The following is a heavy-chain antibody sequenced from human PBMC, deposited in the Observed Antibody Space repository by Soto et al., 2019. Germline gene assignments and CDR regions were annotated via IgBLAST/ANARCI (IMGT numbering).Heavy chain of an antibody. CDR2: IYHSGST. D-gene: IGHD1-26*01. CDR1: GGSISSSNL. Sequence: QVQLQESGPGLVKPSGTLSLTCAVSGGSISSSNLWSWVRQPPGKGLEWIGEIYHSGSTNYNPSLKSRVTISVYKSKNQLSLKLSSVTAADTAVYYCARVRRELLSAFDIWGQGTMVTVSS. CDR3: ARVRRELLSAFDI. V-gene: IGHV4-4*02. J-gene: IGHJ3*02.